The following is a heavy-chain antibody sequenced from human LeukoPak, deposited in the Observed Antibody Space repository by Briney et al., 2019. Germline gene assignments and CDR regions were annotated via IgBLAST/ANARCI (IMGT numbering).Heavy chain of an antibody. D-gene: IGHD3-3*01. V-gene: IGHV3-23*01. CDR2: ISGSGGST. J-gene: IGHJ3*02. CDR3: ANREWLFPNDAFDI. Sequence: GGSLRLSCAASGFTFSSYAMSWVRQAPGKGLEWASAISGSGGSTYYADSVKGRFTISRDNPKNTLYLQMNSLRAEDTAVYYCANREWLFPNDAFDIWGQGTMVTVSS. CDR1: GFTFSSYA.